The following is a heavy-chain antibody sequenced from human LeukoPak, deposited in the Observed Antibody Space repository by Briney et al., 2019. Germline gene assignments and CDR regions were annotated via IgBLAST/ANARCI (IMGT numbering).Heavy chain of an antibody. V-gene: IGHV3-48*03. D-gene: IGHD3-10*02. CDR1: GVSFISYE. J-gene: IGHJ6*04. CDR3: AELGITMIGGV. Sequence: GGALRISCSASGVSFISYEMKWVRRAPGKGRVGVSSIISSGSSIYYSDSVKGRFTISRVNAKNSLYLQMNSLRAEDTAVYYCAELGITMIGGVWGKGTTVTISS. CDR2: IISSGSSI.